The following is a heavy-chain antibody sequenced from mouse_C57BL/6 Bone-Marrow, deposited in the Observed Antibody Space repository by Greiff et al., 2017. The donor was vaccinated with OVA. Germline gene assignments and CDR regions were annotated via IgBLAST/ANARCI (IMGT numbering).Heavy chain of an antibody. V-gene: IGHV5-6*02. D-gene: IGHD1-1*01. CDR2: ISSGGSYT. J-gene: IGHJ4*01. Sequence: EVKLVESGGDLVKPGGSLKLSCAASGFTFSSYGMSWVRQTPDQRLEWVATISSGGSYTYYPDSVKGRFTISRDNAKNTLYLQMSSLKSEDTAMYYCARRPTPYYYAMDYWGQGTSVTVSS. CDR3: ARRPTPYYYAMDY. CDR1: GFTFSSYG.